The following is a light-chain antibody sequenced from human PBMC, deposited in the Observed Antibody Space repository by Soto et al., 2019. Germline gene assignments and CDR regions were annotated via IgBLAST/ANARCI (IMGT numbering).Light chain of an antibody. V-gene: IGKV1-5*03. CDR2: KAS. Sequence: DIQMTQSPSTLSASVGDRVTITCRASQSIRSWLAWYQQKPGKAPNLLIYKASSLESGVPSRFSGSASGAESTLTISSLQPDDFATYYCQHYNSYPWTFGQGTKVEIK. J-gene: IGKJ1*01. CDR1: QSIRSW. CDR3: QHYNSYPWT.